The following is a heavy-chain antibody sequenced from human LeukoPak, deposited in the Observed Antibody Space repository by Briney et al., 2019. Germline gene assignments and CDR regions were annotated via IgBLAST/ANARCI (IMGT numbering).Heavy chain of an antibody. D-gene: IGHD1-14*01. CDR1: GYSFTNFW. V-gene: IGHV5-51*01. CDR2: ISPGDSGI. CDR3: ARQNRFHYGMDV. Sequence: GESLKISCKGSGYSFTNFWIGWVRQMPGKGLEWMGVISPGDSGIGYSPSFQGQVTISADKSISTAYLQWSSLKASDTAMYYCARQNRFHYGMDVWGQGTTVTVSS. J-gene: IGHJ6*02.